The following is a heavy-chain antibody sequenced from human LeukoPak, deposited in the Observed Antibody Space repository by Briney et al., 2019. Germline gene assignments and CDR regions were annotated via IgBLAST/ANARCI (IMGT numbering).Heavy chain of an antibody. CDR1: GFTFSSYA. J-gene: IGHJ6*03. CDR3: AKGAGYGDLGYFYYMDV. CDR2: ISGSGGST. V-gene: IGHV3-23*01. Sequence: GGSLRLSCAASGFTFSSYAMSWVRQAPGKGLEWVSAISGSGGSTYYADSVKGRFTISRDNSKNTLYLQMNSLRAEDTAVYYCAKGAGYGDLGYFYYMDVWGKGTTVTVSS. D-gene: IGHD4-17*01.